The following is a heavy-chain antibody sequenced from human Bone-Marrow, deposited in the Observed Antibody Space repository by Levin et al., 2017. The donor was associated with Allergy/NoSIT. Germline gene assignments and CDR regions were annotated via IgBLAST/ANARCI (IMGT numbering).Heavy chain of an antibody. D-gene: IGHD6-19*01. CDR1: GFTFTRHA. V-gene: IGHV3-30-3*01. CDR3: VRDSSLAAGTEKFEY. CDR2: ISYDGSDK. J-gene: IGHJ4*02. Sequence: GGSLRLSCAASGFTFTRHAMHWVRQPPGEGLEWVAVISYDGSDKYYADSVKGRFTISRDDSENTLYLQMLSLRAEDTAVYYCVRDSSLAAGTEKFEYWGQGTLVTVSS.